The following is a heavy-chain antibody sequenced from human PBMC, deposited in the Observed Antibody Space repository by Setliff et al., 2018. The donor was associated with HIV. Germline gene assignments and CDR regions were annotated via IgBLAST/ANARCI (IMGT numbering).Heavy chain of an antibody. CDR2: IIPSLGIA. CDR3: ASDAGIPVVRGRWPLDY. D-gene: IGHD3-10*01. Sequence: SVKVSCKASGGTFSSYAIKWVRQAPGQGLDRMGEIIPSLGIASYAQKCEGRVTITADKSTSTAYMELGGLRFEDTAVYYCASDAGIPVVRGRWPLDYWGQRTLVTVSS. J-gene: IGHJ4*02. V-gene: IGHV1-69*10. CDR1: GGTFSSYA.